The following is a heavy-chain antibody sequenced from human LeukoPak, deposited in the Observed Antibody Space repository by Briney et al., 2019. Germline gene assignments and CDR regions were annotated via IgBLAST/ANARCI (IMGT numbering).Heavy chain of an antibody. D-gene: IGHD3-22*01. Sequence: PSETLSLTCAVYSGSFSGYCWCRIRQPPGKGLEWIGEINSSGRTNHNTSLKSQVTISVDTSKIQFSLKMSSVTAADTAVYYGARGRGYDRAPPPRRWYFDLGGRGTLVTVSS. V-gene: IGHV4-34*01. J-gene: IGHJ2*01. CDR1: SGSFSGYC. CDR3: ARGRGYDRAPPPRRWYFDL. CDR2: INSSGRT.